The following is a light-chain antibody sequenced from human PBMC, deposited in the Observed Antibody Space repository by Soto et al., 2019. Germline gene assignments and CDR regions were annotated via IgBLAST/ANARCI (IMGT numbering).Light chain of an antibody. Sequence: QSALTQPASVSGSPGQSITISCTGTSSDVGTYNLVSWYQQHPGKAPKLIIYEVNKRPSGVPNRFSGSKSGNTASLTISGLQAEDEADYYCCSYAGSSILVFGGGTKLTVL. CDR1: SSDVGTYNL. CDR2: EVN. CDR3: CSYAGSSILV. V-gene: IGLV2-23*02. J-gene: IGLJ2*01.